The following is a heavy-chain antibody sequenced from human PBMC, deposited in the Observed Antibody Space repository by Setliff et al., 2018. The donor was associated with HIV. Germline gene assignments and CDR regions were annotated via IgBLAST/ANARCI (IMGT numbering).Heavy chain of an antibody. CDR3: TTDDRYASPAGY. CDR2: IRSKTFGGTA. Sequence: PGGSLRLSCTASGFMFGDYLMSWVRQAPGKGLEWIGFIRSKTFGGTAEYAASVKGRVTMTRDASINTAYMELSGLTSEDTAVYYCTTDDRYASPAGYWGQGTLVTVSS. CDR1: GFMFGDYL. J-gene: IGHJ1*01. V-gene: IGHV3-49*04. D-gene: IGHD2-2*01.